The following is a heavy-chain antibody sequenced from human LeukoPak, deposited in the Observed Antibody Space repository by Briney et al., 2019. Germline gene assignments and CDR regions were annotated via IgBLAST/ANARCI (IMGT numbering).Heavy chain of an antibody. V-gene: IGHV4-39*01. J-gene: IGHJ4*02. CDR1: SFTSYW. Sequence: SFTSYWIGWVRQMPGKGLEWIGSIYYSGSTYYNPSLKSRVTISVDTSKNQFSLKLSSVTAADTAVYYCARHGRRADWGQGTLVTVSS. CDR3: ARHGRRAD. CDR2: IYYSGST.